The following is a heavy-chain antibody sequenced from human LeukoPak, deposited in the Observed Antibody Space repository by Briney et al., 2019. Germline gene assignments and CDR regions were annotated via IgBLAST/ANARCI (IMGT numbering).Heavy chain of an antibody. CDR3: ASDRYYYGSGSYYSGAFDY. D-gene: IGHD3-10*01. V-gene: IGHV4-39*01. J-gene: IGHJ4*02. Sequence: SETLSLTCIVSGGSISRSSYYWGWLRQPPGKGLEWIGSISDSGSTYYSPSLKSRVTISVDTSKNQFSLKLRFVTAADTAVYYCASDRYYYGSGSYYSGAFDYWGQGTLVTVSS. CDR2: ISDSGST. CDR1: GGSISRSSYY.